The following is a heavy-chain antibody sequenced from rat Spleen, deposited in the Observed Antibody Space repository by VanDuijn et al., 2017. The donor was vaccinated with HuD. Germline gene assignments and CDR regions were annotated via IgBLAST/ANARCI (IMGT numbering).Heavy chain of an antibody. CDR2: ITTGGGYT. V-gene: IGHV5-25*01. CDR1: GFTFDNYY. Sequence: EVQLVESGGGLVQPGRSMKLSCAASGFTFDNYYMAWVRQAPTKGLEWVASITTGGGYTYYRDSVKGQFTFSRDNAKSTLYLQMDSLRSEDTATYYCTRMRHYFDNWGQGVMVTVSS. J-gene: IGHJ2*01. CDR3: TRMRHYFDN.